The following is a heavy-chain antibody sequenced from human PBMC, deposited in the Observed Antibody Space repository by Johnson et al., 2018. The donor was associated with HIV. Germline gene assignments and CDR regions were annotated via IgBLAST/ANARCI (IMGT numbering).Heavy chain of an antibody. CDR1: GFTFSSYG. CDR3: AKDRGDGVAARRRSAFDI. D-gene: IGHD6-6*01. V-gene: IGHV3-33*05. CDR2: ISYDGSNK. J-gene: IGHJ3*02. Sequence: QVQLVESGGGVVQPGGSLRLSCAASGFTFSSYGMHWVRQAPGKGLEWVAVISYDGSNKYYVDSVKGRLTITRDNAKNSLYLQMNSLRAEDTAVYYCAKDRGDGVAARRRSAFDIWGQGTMVTVSS.